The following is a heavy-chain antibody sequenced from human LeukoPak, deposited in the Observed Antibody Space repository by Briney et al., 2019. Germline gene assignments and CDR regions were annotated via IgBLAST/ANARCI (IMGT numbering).Heavy chain of an antibody. Sequence: PSETLSLTCTVSGYSITSGYYWGWIRQSPGKGLEWIGSIYHSGSTYYNPSLKSRVTISVDTSKNQFSLKLTSVTAADTAIYYCARRNGGRYGNIDYWGQGTLVTVSS. CDR2: IYHSGST. D-gene: IGHD1-26*01. CDR1: GYSITSGYY. V-gene: IGHV4-38-2*02. J-gene: IGHJ4*02. CDR3: ARRNGGRYGNIDY.